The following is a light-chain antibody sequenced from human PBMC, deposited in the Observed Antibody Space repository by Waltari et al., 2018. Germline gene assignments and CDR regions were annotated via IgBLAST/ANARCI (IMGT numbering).Light chain of an antibody. J-gene: IGKJ3*01. CDR1: LSLLYRSNNKNY. Sequence: DIELTQSPDSLAVSLGDRATINCESSLSLLYRSNNKNYLAWYQQRPGQPPTLLISWASTRESGVPDRFTGSGSGTYFTPTINSLQPEDVAVYYCQQYYNTPFTFGPGTKVDVK. V-gene: IGKV4-1*01. CDR2: WAS. CDR3: QQYYNTPFT.